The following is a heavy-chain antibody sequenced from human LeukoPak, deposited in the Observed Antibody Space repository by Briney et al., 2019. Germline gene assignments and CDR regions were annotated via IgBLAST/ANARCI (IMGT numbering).Heavy chain of an antibody. CDR2: IIPIFGTA. Sequence: SVEVSCKASGGTFSSYAISWVRQAPGQGLERMGGIIPIFGTANYAQKVQGRLTITADESTSTAYMELSSLRSEDTAVYYCARGPADYYDILTGYYNDYWGQGTLVTVSS. J-gene: IGHJ4*02. V-gene: IGHV1-69*01. D-gene: IGHD3-9*01. CDR3: ARGPADYYDILTGYYNDY. CDR1: GGTFSSYA.